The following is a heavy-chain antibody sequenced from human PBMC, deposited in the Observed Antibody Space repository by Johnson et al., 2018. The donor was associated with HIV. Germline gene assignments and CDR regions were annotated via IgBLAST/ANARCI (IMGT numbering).Heavy chain of an antibody. Sequence: VQLVESGGGVVRPGGSLRLSCAASGFTFDDYGMSWVRQAPGKGLEWVSGISWNGGSADYADSVKGRFTPSRDNAKNSRYLQMNSLRAEDTAVYYCSRELGEDDYYDSGGDAFDIWGQGTMVTVSS. V-gene: IGHV3-20*04. CDR3: SRELGEDDYYDSGGDAFDI. CDR2: ISWNGGSA. D-gene: IGHD3-22*01. CDR1: GFTFDDYG. J-gene: IGHJ3*02.